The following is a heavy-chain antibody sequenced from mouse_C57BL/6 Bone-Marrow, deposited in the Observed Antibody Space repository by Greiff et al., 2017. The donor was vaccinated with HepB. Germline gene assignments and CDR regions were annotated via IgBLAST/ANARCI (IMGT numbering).Heavy chain of an antibody. CDR3: ARWGYSNPWYFDV. D-gene: IGHD2-5*01. CDR2: IYPGDGDT. J-gene: IGHJ1*03. CDR1: GYAFSSYW. V-gene: IGHV1-80*01. Sequence: QVQLQQSGAELVKPGASVKISCKASGYAFSSYWMNWVKQRPGKGLEWIGQIYPGDGDTNYNGKFKGKATLTADKSSSTAYMQLSSLTSEDSAVYFCARWGYSNPWYFDVWGTGTTVTVSS.